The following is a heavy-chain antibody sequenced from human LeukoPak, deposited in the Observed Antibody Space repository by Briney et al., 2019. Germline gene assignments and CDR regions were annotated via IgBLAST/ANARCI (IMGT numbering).Heavy chain of an antibody. Sequence: GGSLSLSCAASGFSFSTFGMNWVRQAQGQGLEWVSSISSSGTITYYADSVKGRFTISRDNDGDSLYLQMRSLRAEDTEVYYCARAVGFCSGGDCYGYYFDYWGQGTLVTVSS. CDR2: ISSSGTIT. CDR3: ARAVGFCSGGDCYGYYFDY. J-gene: IGHJ4*02. D-gene: IGHD2-15*01. V-gene: IGHV3-21*01. CDR1: GFSFSTFG.